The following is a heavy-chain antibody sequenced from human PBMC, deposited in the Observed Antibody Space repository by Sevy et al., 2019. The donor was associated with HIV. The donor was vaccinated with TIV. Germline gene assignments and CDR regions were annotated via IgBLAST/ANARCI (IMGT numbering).Heavy chain of an antibody. D-gene: IGHD2-21*01. CDR2: INQDGSET. CDR3: ARKRPAYFDS. CDR1: GFTFSFYW. J-gene: IGHJ4*02. V-gene: IGHV3-7*03. Sequence: GGSLRLSCAVSGFTFSFYWMTWVRQAPGKGLEWVANINQDGSETYYVDSVKGRFTISRDNAQNSLYLQMDSLRAEDTAVYYCARKRPAYFDSWGQGTLVTVSS.